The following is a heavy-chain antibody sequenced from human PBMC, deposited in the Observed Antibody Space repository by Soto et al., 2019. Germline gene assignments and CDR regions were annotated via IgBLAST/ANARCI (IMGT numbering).Heavy chain of an antibody. Sequence: QVQLLQSGAEVKKPGASVKVSCKASGYTFTSFYMHWVRQAPGKGLEWMGIINPSGGSTNYAQKFQGRVTMTRDTSTSTVYMELSSLRSEDTAVYYCTRDLQSDYDFWGQGTLVTVSS. J-gene: IGHJ4*02. CDR3: TRDLQSDYDF. V-gene: IGHV1-46*03. CDR2: INPSGGST. CDR1: GYTFTSFY. D-gene: IGHD4-17*01.